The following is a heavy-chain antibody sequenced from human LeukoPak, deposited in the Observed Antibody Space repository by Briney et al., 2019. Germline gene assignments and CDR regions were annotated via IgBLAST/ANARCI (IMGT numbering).Heavy chain of an antibody. CDR1: GGSISSYY. CDR3: ARDLNYDTSVRAFDI. Sequence: SETLSLTCTVSGGSISSYYWSWIRQPPGKGLEWIGYIYYSGSTNYNPSLKSRVTISVDTSKNQFSLKLSSVTAADTAVYYCARDLNYDTSVRAFDIWGQRTMVTVSS. D-gene: IGHD3-22*01. CDR2: IYYSGST. V-gene: IGHV4-59*01. J-gene: IGHJ3*02.